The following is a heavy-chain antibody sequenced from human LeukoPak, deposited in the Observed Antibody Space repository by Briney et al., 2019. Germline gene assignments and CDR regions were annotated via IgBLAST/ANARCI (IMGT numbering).Heavy chain of an antibody. CDR3: ARTSSSGVLDALDI. D-gene: IGHD3-22*01. Sequence: ASVKVSCKASGYTFTSNYIHWVRQAPGQGLEWMGMIYPRDGSTSYAQKFQGRVTVTTDTTTTTVYMDLTSLRTADTAIYYCARTSSSGVLDALDIWGQGTMVTVSS. J-gene: IGHJ3*02. CDR1: GYTFTSNY. CDR2: IYPRDGST. V-gene: IGHV1-46*01.